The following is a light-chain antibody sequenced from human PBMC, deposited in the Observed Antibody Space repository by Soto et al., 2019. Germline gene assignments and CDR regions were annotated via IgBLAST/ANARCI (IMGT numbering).Light chain of an antibody. V-gene: IGKV3-15*01. CDR2: GVS. CDR1: QPVNNN. J-gene: IGKJ5*01. Sequence: IDMTQSPATLSASPWDRATLSCRASQPVNNNLAWYQQKPGQAPRLLIYGVSTRATGISARFSGGGSVTEFTLTISSLQSEDFALYYCQQYEKWPPSITFGQGTRLEIK. CDR3: QQYEKWPPSIT.